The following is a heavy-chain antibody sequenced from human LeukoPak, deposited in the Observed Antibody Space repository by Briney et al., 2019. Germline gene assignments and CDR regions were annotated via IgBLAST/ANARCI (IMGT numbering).Heavy chain of an antibody. CDR1: GFTFSNYW. CDR3: ARGGYSYGYRPMVRGVPDY. Sequence: GGSLRLSCAASGFTFSNYWMHWVRQAPGKGLVWVSRLDTDGSDTSYADSVKGRFTISRDNAKNTLYLQMNNLRAEDTAMYYCARGGYSYGYRPMVRGVPDYWGQGTLVTVSS. CDR2: LDTDGSDT. D-gene: IGHD5-18*01. J-gene: IGHJ4*02. V-gene: IGHV3-74*01.